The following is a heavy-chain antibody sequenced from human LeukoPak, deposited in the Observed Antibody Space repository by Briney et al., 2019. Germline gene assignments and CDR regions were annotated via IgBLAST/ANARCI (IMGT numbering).Heavy chain of an antibody. V-gene: IGHV4-59*12. Sequence: PSETLSLTCTVSGGSISNYYWSWIRQPPGKGLEYIGYIYYTGSTNYNPSLASRVTISVDTSKNQFSVQLSSVTAADTAVYYCARAWVTGTEVYFDYWGQGTLVTVSS. J-gene: IGHJ4*02. CDR1: GGSISNYY. CDR2: IYYTGST. CDR3: ARAWVTGTEVYFDY. D-gene: IGHD1-20*01.